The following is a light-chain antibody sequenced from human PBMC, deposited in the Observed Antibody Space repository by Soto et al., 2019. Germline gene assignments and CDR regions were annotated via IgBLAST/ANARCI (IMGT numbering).Light chain of an antibody. J-gene: IGLJ2*01. CDR1: SSNIGAGYD. CDR2: GNS. V-gene: IGLV1-40*01. CDR3: QSYDSSEVV. Sequence: QSVLTQPPSVSGAPGQRVTISCTGSSSNIGAGYDVHWYQQLPGTAPKLLIYGNSNRPSGVPDRFSGSKSGTSASLAITGLRAEDGADYYCQSYDSSEVVFGGGTKVTVL.